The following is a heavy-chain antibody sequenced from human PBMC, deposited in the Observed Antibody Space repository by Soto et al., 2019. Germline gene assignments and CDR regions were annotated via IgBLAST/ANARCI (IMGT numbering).Heavy chain of an antibody. CDR2: IFYSGTT. V-gene: IGHV4-39*02. Sequence: LSLPCTVSGAFISSSGYYWAWIRQPPGKGLEWIGSIFYSGTTHYNPSLRCRLSISVDTSKNVFSLKLSSLTAADTAIYYGATGAGWLQLESRVWGQGTRVSVAS. CDR1: GAFISSSGYY. D-gene: IGHD5-12*01. J-gene: IGHJ4*02. CDR3: ATGAGWLQLESRV.